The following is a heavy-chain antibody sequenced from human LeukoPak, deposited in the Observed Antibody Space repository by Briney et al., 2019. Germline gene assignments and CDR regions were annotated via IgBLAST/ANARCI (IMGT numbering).Heavy chain of an antibody. CDR1: EDTFTGYY. J-gene: IGHJ6*02. CDR2: VNPNNGVT. CDR3: ATDHCTRTNCYEDYYHGMDV. V-gene: IGHV1-2*02. D-gene: IGHD2-2*01. Sequence: ASVRVSCKASEDTFTGYYIHWVRQAPGQGLEWVGWVNPNNGVTEYAQEFQGRVTMTRDTSLSTAYMELSRLRSDDTAAYYCATDHCTRTNCYEDYYHGMDVWGQGTTVTVSS.